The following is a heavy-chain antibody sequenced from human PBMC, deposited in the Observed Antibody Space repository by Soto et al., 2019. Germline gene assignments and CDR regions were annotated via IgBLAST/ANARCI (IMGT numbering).Heavy chain of an antibody. V-gene: IGHV3-23*01. CDR3: AKDAPSVELERRSYYYMDV. D-gene: IGHD1-1*01. J-gene: IGHJ6*03. CDR2: ISGSGGST. CDR1: GFTFSSYA. Sequence: GGSLRLSCAASGFTFSSYAMSWVRQAPGKGLEWVSAISGSGGSTYYADSVKGRFTISRDNSKNTLYLQMNSLRAEDTAVYYCAKDAPSVELERRSYYYMDVWGKGTTVTVSS.